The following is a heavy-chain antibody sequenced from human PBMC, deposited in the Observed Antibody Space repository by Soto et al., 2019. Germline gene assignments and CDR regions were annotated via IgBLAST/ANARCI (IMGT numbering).Heavy chain of an antibody. J-gene: IGHJ6*02. D-gene: IGHD4-4*01. V-gene: IGHV5-51*01. CDR2: IYPGDSDT. CDR3: ARLGHDYSNSGMDV. CDR1: GYSFTSYW. Sequence: GESLKISCNGSGYSFTSYWIGWVRQMPGKGLEWMGIIYPGDSDTNYRPAFEGHVTISLDKSITTAYLQWSSLKASDTAIYYCARLGHDYSNSGMDVWGQGTTVTVSS.